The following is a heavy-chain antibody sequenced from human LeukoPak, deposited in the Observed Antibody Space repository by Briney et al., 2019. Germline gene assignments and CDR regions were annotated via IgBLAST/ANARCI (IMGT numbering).Heavy chain of an antibody. V-gene: IGHV3-48*02. Sequence: PGGSLRLSCAASGFTFSTYNMNWVRQAPGKGLEWVSYISTGSSIMYYADSVKGRFTISRDNAKNSLYLQMNSLRDEDTAVYYCARESVTYDYWGQGTLVTVSS. CDR3: ARESVTYDY. D-gene: IGHD4-17*01. CDR2: ISTGSSIM. CDR1: GFTFSTYN. J-gene: IGHJ4*02.